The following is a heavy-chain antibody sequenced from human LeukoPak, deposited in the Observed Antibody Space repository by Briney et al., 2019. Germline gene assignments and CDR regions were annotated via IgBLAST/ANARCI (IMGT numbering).Heavy chain of an antibody. D-gene: IGHD1-26*01. V-gene: IGHV3-30*04. CDR1: GFTFSSYA. Sequence: GGSLRLSCAASGFTFSSYAMHWVRQAPGKGLEWVAVISYDGNNKYYADSVKGRFTISRDNSKNTLYLQMNRLRAEDTAVYYCARSRRRELLGTYFDYWGQGTLVTVSS. CDR3: ARSRRRELLGTYFDY. J-gene: IGHJ4*02. CDR2: ISYDGNNK.